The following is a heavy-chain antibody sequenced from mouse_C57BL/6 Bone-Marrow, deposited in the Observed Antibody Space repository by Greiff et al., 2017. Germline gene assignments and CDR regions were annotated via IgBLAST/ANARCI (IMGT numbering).Heavy chain of an antibody. CDR3: APFDGYYFAY. V-gene: IGHV1-81*01. D-gene: IGHD2-3*01. CDR2: IYPRSGNT. J-gene: IGHJ3*01. Sequence: QVQLKQSGAELARPGASVKLSCKASGYTFTSYGISWVKQRTGQGLEWIGEIYPRSGNTYYNEKFKGKATLTADKSSSTAYMGLRSLTSEDSAVYFCAPFDGYYFAYWGQGTLVTVSA. CDR1: GYTFTSYG.